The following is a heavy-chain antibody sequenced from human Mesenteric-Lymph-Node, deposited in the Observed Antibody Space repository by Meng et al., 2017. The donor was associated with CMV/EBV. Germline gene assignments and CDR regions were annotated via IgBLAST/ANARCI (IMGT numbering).Heavy chain of an antibody. CDR1: GGSISSSNW. Sequence: SETLSLTCAVSGGSISSSNWWSWVRQPPGKGLEWIGEIYHSGSTNYNPSLKSRVTISVDKSKNQFSLKLSSVTAADTAVYYCARGVPLRCSSTSCYTPRRQNWFDPWGQGTLVTVSS. V-gene: IGHV4-4*02. CDR3: ARGVPLRCSSTSCYTPRRQNWFDP. J-gene: IGHJ5*02. CDR2: IYHSGST. D-gene: IGHD2-2*02.